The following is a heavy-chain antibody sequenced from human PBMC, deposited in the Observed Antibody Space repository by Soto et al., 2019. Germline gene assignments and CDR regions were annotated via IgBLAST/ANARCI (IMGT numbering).Heavy chain of an antibody. CDR3: ASGEGAYSRLDPAIHYYYYGMDV. D-gene: IGHD6-13*01. V-gene: IGHV1-69*01. Sequence: QVQLVQSGAEVKKPGSSVKVSCKASGGTFSSYAISWVRQAPGQGLEWMGGIIPIFGTANYAQKFQGRVTSTADESTSTAYREQSSLRSEDTAVYYCASGEGAYSRLDPAIHYYYYGMDVWGQGTTVTVSS. CDR2: IIPIFGTA. J-gene: IGHJ6*02. CDR1: GGTFSSYA.